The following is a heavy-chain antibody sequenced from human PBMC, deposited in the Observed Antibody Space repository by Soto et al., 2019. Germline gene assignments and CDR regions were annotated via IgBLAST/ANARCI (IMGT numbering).Heavy chain of an antibody. Sequence: QVQLVESGGGVVQPGRSLRLSCAASGFTFSSYGMHWVRQAPGKGLEWVAAILYDGSTKYYADSVKGRFTISRDNSKNTLYLQMNSLRAEDTAVYYCARGAYYDVLTGSYSYGMDVWDQGTTVTVSS. CDR3: ARGAYYDVLTGSYSYGMDV. CDR2: ILYDGSTK. J-gene: IGHJ6*02. D-gene: IGHD3-9*01. V-gene: IGHV3-30*03. CDR1: GFTFSSYG.